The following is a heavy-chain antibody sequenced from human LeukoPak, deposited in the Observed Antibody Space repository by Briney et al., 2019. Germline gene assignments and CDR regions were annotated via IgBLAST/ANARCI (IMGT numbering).Heavy chain of an antibody. J-gene: IGHJ4*02. CDR3: ARDRFNSVVPAAITPEGLVDY. V-gene: IGHV3-23*01. CDR2: ISGSGGST. D-gene: IGHD2-2*01. CDR1: GFTFSSYA. Sequence: TGGSLRLSCAASGFTFSSYAMSWVRQAPGKGLEWVSAISGSGGSTYYADSVKGRFTISRDNAKNSLYLQMNSLRAEDTAVYYCARDRFNSVVPAAITPEGLVDYWGQGTLVTVSS.